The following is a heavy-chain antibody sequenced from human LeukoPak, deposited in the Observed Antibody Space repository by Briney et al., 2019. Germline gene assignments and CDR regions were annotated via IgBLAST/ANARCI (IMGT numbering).Heavy chain of an antibody. CDR2: IYYSGST. Sequence: SETLSLTCTVSGGSISSSSYYWGWIRQPPGKGLEWIGSIYYSGSTYYNPSLKSRVTISVDTSKNQFSLKLSSVTAADTAVYYCASLRGFFRLRRYFDLWGRGTLVTVSS. CDR1: GGSISSSSYY. D-gene: IGHD3-3*01. J-gene: IGHJ2*01. V-gene: IGHV4-39*01. CDR3: ASLRGFFRLRRYFDL.